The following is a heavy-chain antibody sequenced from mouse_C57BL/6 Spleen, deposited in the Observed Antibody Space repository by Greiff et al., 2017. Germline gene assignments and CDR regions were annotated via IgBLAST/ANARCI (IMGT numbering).Heavy chain of an antibody. J-gene: IGHJ1*03. V-gene: IGHV7-3*01. CDR1: GFTFTDYY. CDR2: IRNNANGYTT. D-gene: IGHD4-1*02. CDR3: ARTTGTWYFDV. Sequence: EVKLMESGGGLVQPGGSLSLSCAASGFTFTDYYMSWVRQPPGKALEWLGFIRNNANGYTTEYSASVKGRFTISRDNSQSILYLQMNALRAEDSATYYCARTTGTWYFDVWGTGTTVTVSS.